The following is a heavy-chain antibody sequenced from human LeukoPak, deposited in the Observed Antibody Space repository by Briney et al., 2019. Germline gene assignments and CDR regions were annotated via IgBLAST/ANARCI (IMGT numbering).Heavy chain of an antibody. CDR1: GLTFSSYS. D-gene: IGHD1-26*01. Sequence: GGSLRLSCAVSGLTFSSYSMNWVRQAPGEGLEWVSSISSSSSTIFYADSVKGRFTTTRDNAKKSLYLKMNSLRAEDTAVYYCASHREFDFWGQGTLVTVSS. CDR2: ISSSSSTI. J-gene: IGHJ4*02. V-gene: IGHV3-48*04. CDR3: ASHREFDF.